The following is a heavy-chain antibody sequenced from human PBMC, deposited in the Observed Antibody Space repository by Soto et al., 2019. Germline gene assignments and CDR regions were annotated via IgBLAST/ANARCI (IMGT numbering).Heavy chain of an antibody. Sequence: SQTLSLTCAISGDSVSSNSAAWNWIRQSPSRGLEWLGRTYYRSKWYNDYAVSVKSRITINPDTSKNQFSLQLNSVTPEDTAVYYCARDSGVVVAGTGDYYYYGMDVWGQGTTVTVSS. V-gene: IGHV6-1*01. CDR1: GDSVSSNSAA. D-gene: IGHD6-19*01. J-gene: IGHJ6*02. CDR3: ARDSGVVVAGTGDYYYYGMDV. CDR2: TYYRSKWYN.